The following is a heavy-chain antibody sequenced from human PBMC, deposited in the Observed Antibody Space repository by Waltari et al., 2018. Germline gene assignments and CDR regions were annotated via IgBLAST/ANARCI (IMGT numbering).Heavy chain of an antibody. CDR3: ARIPTRGATTY. J-gene: IGHJ4*02. CDR2: IIPILGKA. D-gene: IGHD5-12*01. CDR1: GGTFSSYA. V-gene: IGHV1-69*11. Sequence: QVQLVQSGAEVKKPGSSVKVSCKASGGTFSSYAISWVRQAPGQGLEWMGGIIPILGKANYAQKFQGRVTITADESTSTAYMELSSLRSEDTAVYYCARIPTRGATTYWGQGTLVTVSS.